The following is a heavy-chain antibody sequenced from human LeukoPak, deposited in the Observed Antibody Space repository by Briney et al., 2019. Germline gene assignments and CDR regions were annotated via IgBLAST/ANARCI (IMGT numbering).Heavy chain of an antibody. J-gene: IGHJ4*02. V-gene: IGHV1-46*01. CDR1: GYTFTGYY. CDR3: ARGLNSDCRSTSCYSFDY. CDR2: INPSGGST. D-gene: IGHD2-2*02. Sequence: ASAKVSCKASGYTFTGYYMHWVRQAPGQGLEWMGIINPSGGSTSYAQKFQGRVTMTRDTSTSTVYMELSSLRSEDTAVYYCARGLNSDCRSTSCYSFDYWGQGTLVTVSS.